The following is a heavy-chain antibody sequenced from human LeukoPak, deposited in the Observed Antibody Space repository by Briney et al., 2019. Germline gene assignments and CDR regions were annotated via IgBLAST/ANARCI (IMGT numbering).Heavy chain of an antibody. J-gene: IGHJ5*02. CDR1: GFTFSSYS. V-gene: IGHV3-21*01. CDR3: ARDLYSSNWFDP. CDR2: ISSSSSYI. Sequence: PGGSLRLSCAASGFTFSSYSMNWVRQAPGKGLEWVSSISSSSSYIYYADSVKGRFTISRDNAKNSLHLQMNSLRAEDTAVYYCARDLYSSNWFDPWGQGTLVTVSS. D-gene: IGHD5-12*01.